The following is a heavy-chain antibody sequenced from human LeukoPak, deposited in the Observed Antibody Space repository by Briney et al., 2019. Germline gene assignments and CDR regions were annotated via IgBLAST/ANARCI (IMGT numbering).Heavy chain of an antibody. CDR3: AKDRYLGQWLVRDAFDI. V-gene: IGHV3-9*01. D-gene: IGHD6-19*01. CDR1: GFTFDDYA. CDR2: ISWNSGSI. Sequence: PGRSLRLSCAASGFTFDDYAMHWARQAPGKGLEWVSGISWNSGSIGYADSVKGRFTISRDNAKNSLYLQMNSLRAEDTALYYCAKDRYLGQWLVRDAFDIWGQGTMVTVSS. J-gene: IGHJ3*02.